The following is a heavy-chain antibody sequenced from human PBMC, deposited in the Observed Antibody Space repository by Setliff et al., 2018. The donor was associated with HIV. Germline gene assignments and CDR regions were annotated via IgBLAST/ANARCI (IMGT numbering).Heavy chain of an antibody. Sequence: GGSLRLSCAASGFSFSNYHMHWVRQAPGRGLEWVSYISSSSSYTNYADSVKGRFTISTDNSKNTLYLQMNSLRAEDTAVYYCARGSYGSVLLWGQGTLVTVSS. J-gene: IGHJ4*02. V-gene: IGHV3-11*06. CDR1: GFSFSNYH. CDR3: ARGSYGSVLL. CDR2: ISSSSSYT. D-gene: IGHD6-19*01.